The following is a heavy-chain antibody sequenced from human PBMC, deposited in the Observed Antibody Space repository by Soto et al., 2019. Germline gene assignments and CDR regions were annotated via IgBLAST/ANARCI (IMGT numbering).Heavy chain of an antibody. Sequence: SETLSLTCAVYGGSFSGYYWSWIRQPPGKGLEWIGEINHSGSTNYNPSLKSRVTISVDTSKNQFSLKLSSVTAADTAVYYCARGLRLLTIFGKNNWFDPWGQGTLVTVSS. J-gene: IGHJ5*02. CDR2: INHSGST. V-gene: IGHV4-34*01. CDR1: GGSFSGYY. D-gene: IGHD3-3*01. CDR3: ARGLRLLTIFGKNNWFDP.